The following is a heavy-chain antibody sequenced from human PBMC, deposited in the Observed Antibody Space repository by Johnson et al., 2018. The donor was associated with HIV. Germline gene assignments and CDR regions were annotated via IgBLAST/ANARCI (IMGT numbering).Heavy chain of an antibody. CDR3: ARGSRYTHDNDDVYLLHAFDI. Sequence: VQLVESGGGVVQPGRSLRLSCAASGFTFSDYYMGWIRQAPGKGLEWVSYISSSGTTIYSADSVQGRFTISRDSSKNTLYLQVNSLRAEDTAVYYCARGSRYTHDNDDVYLLHAFDIWGQGTMVTVSS. CDR1: GFTFSDYY. J-gene: IGHJ3*02. CDR2: ISSSGTTI. V-gene: IGHV3-11*04. D-gene: IGHD3-16*01.